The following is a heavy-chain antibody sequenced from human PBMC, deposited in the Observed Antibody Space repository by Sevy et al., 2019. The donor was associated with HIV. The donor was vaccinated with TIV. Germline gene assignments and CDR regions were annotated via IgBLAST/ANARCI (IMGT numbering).Heavy chain of an antibody. Sequence: GGSLRLSCAASGFTFSSYAMSWVRQAPGKGLEWVSALTGSGNTTYYADSVKGGYSISRDKSKDTLYLQMKSLRDEDAAVYYCANGPGNGDTYGYFDYWGQGTLVTVSS. J-gene: IGHJ4*02. CDR1: GFTFSSYA. CDR2: LTGSGNTT. D-gene: IGHD5-18*01. CDR3: ANGPGNGDTYGYFDY. V-gene: IGHV3-23*01.